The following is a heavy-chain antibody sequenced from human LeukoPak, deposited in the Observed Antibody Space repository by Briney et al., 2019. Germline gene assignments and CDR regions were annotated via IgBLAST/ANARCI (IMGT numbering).Heavy chain of an antibody. D-gene: IGHD3-22*01. CDR1: GFTVSSNY. Sequence: GGSLRLSCAASGFTVSSNYMSWVRQAPGKGLEWVSVIYSGGSTYYADSVKGRFTISRDNSKNTLYLQMNSLRAEDTAVYYCASLYDSSGYTFDYWGQGTLVTVSS. V-gene: IGHV3-53*01. J-gene: IGHJ4*02. CDR3: ASLYDSSGYTFDY. CDR2: IYSGGST.